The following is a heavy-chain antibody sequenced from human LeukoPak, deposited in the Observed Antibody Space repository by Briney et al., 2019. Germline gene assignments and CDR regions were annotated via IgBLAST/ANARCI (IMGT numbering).Heavy chain of an antibody. CDR3: AREEAIAAGGTFFDY. CDR1: GFTFSSYA. D-gene: IGHD6-13*01. V-gene: IGHV3-23*01. Sequence: GGSLRLSCAASGFTFSSYAMSWVRQAPGKVLEWVSAISGSGGSMYYADSVKGRFTISRDKSKNTLHLQMNSLRAEDTAVYYCAREEAIAAGGTFFDYWGQGTLVTVSS. J-gene: IGHJ4*02. CDR2: ISGSGGSM.